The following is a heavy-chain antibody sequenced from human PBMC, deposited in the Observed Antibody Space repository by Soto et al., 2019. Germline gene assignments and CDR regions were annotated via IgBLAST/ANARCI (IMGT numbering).Heavy chain of an antibody. Sequence: HPGGSLRLSCAASGFTFSSYSMNWVRQAPGKGLEWVSYISSSSTIYYADSVKGRFTISRDNAKNSLYLQMNSLRAEDTAVYYCAREQDFDYWGQGTLVTVSS. CDR3: AREQDFDY. CDR2: ISSSSTI. V-gene: IGHV3-48*01. J-gene: IGHJ4*02. CDR1: GFTFSSYS.